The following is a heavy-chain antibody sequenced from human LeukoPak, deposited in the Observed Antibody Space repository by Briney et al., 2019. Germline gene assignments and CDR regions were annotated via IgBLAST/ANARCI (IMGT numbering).Heavy chain of an antibody. J-gene: IGHJ3*01. Sequence: GGSLRLSCAASSFIFSNYWMTWVRQAPGKGLEWVANIKEDGSIRNYVDSVKGRFTVCRDNARDLLYLQMNSLRAEDTAVYYCARDEPPEIKGDITTYHDAFDLWGQGTMVTVSS. CDR3: ARDEPPEIKGDITTYHDAFDL. V-gene: IGHV3-7*01. CDR2: IKEDGSIR. CDR1: SFIFSNYW. D-gene: IGHD2/OR15-2a*01.